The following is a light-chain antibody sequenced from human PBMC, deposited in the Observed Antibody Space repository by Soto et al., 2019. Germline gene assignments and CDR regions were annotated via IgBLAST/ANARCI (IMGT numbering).Light chain of an antibody. CDR3: QQRSNSEIT. Sequence: EIVLTQSPGTLSLSPGERAILSCRASQSVSNTYLAWYQQKPGQAPRLLISDTSNRATGIPARFSGSGSGTDFTLTVSSLEPEDFAVYYCQQRSNSEITFGPGTKVDIK. CDR2: DTS. V-gene: IGKV3D-20*02. CDR1: QSVSNTY. J-gene: IGKJ3*01.